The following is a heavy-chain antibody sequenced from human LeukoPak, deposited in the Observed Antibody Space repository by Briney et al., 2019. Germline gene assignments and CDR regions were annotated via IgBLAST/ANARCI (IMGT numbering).Heavy chain of an antibody. CDR1: GGSISSYY. CDR3: ARDLGSSSWYIRNDAFDI. Sequence: SETLSLTCTVSGGSISSYYWSWIRQPAGKGLEWIGRIYTSGSTNYNPSLKSRVTMSVDTSKNQFSLKLSSVTAADTAVYYCARDLGSSSWYIRNDAFDIWGQGTMVTASS. D-gene: IGHD6-13*01. V-gene: IGHV4-4*07. J-gene: IGHJ3*02. CDR2: IYTSGST.